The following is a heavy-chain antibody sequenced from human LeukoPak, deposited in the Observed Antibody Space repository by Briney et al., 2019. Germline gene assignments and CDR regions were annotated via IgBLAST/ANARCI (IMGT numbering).Heavy chain of an antibody. Sequence: ASVKDSCKASGYTFTSYGISWVRQAPGQGLEWMGWISAYNGNTNYAQKLQGRVTMTTDTSTSTAYMELRSLRSDDTAVYYCARTTLSYYDFWSGYYTGVPYFDYWGQGTLVTVSS. CDR1: GYTFTSYG. V-gene: IGHV1-18*01. CDR2: ISAYNGNT. J-gene: IGHJ4*02. D-gene: IGHD3-3*01. CDR3: ARTTLSYYDFWSGYYTGVPYFDY.